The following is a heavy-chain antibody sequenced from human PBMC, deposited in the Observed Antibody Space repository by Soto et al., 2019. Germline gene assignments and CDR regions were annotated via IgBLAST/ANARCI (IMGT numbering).Heavy chain of an antibody. CDR2: IYYSGST. V-gene: IGHV4-31*03. CDR3: ARDLRVYGDSPHSFSDYFDY. CDR1: GGSISSGGYY. Sequence: SETLSLTCTVSGGSISSGGYYWSWIRQHPGKGLEWIGYIYYSGSTYYNPSLKSRVTISVDTSKNQFSLKLSSVTAADTAVYYCARDLRVYGDSPHSFSDYFDYWGQGTLVTVSS. J-gene: IGHJ4*02. D-gene: IGHD4-17*01.